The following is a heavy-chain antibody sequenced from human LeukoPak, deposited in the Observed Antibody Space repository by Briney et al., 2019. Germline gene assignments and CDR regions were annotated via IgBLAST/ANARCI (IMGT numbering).Heavy chain of an antibody. CDR3: ARDRLYGEYDDY. V-gene: IGHV3-7*01. Sequence: PGGSLRLSCAASGFIFTNYWLSWVRQAPGKGLEWVANIKQDGSAKYYVDSVKGRFTISRDNVRNSLSLQMNSLRVEDTAVYYCARDRLYGEYDDYWGQGTLVTVSS. D-gene: IGHD4-17*01. CDR1: GFIFTNYW. CDR2: IKQDGSAK. J-gene: IGHJ4*02.